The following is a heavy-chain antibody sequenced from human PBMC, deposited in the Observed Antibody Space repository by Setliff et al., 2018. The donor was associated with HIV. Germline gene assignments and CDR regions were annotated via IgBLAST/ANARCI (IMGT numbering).Heavy chain of an antibody. CDR3: ARHGEYNYDMSFHY. D-gene: IGHD3-22*01. CDR1: GFVFRDHS. Sequence: GGSLRLSCTASGFVFRDHSLHWVRQAPGKGLEWVSGITGIGGGTYYADSVKGRFTISRDNAKNSLYLQMNSLRAGDTAMYFCARHGEYNYDMSFHYWGQGTLVTVSS. J-gene: IGHJ4*02. CDR2: ITGIGGGT. V-gene: IGHV3-21*01.